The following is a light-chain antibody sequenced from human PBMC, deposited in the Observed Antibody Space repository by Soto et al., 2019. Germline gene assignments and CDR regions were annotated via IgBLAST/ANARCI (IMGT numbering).Light chain of an antibody. CDR1: RADVGSYNL. Sequence: QSVLTQPASVSGSPGQSITISCTGTRADVGSYNLVSWYQHHPGKAPKVVIYAATKRPSGVSNRFSGSKSGNTASLTISGLQAEDEAHYYCCSYGGFSTVVIFGGGTKLTVL. V-gene: IGLV2-23*02. CDR3: CSYGGFSTVVI. CDR2: AAT. J-gene: IGLJ2*01.